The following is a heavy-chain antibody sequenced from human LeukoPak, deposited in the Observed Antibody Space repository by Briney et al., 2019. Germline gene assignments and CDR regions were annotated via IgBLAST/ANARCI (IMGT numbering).Heavy chain of an antibody. V-gene: IGHV4-4*02. J-gene: IGHJ4*02. CDR3: ARSQGAAGLFDY. Sequence: PSKTLSLTCAVSGGSISTSNWWSWVRQSPGKGLEWIEEIYHSGNTNYNPSPKSRVTMSVDKSKNHFSLKLTSVTAADTAVYYCARSQGAAGLFDYWGQGTLVTVSS. CDR2: IYHSGNT. CDR1: GGSISTSNW. D-gene: IGHD6-13*01.